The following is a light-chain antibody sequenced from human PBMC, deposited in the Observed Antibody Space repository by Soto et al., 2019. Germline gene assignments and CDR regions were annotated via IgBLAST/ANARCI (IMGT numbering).Light chain of an antibody. CDR1: QSISTL. CDR2: AVS. J-gene: IGKJ1*01. CDR3: QHYKSYPWT. V-gene: IGKV1-5*01. Sequence: DIQMTQSPSTLSASIGDRVTITCRASQSISTLLAWYQQKPGTASKLLIDAVSSLESGLAARFSGSGSGTEFTFTISILQPEHVATYYCQHYKSYPWTFGQGTKVDVK.